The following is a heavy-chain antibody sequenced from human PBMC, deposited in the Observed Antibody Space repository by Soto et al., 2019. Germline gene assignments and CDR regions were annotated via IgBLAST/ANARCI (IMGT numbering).Heavy chain of an antibody. CDR3: TRAGYCSSTSCYATFDY. CDR2: IRSKAYGGTT. V-gene: IGHV3-49*03. Sequence: GGSLRLSCTASGFTFGDYAMSWFRQAPGKGLEWVGFIRSKAYGGTTEYAASVKGRFTISRDDSKSIAYLQMNSLKTEDTAVYYCTRAGYCSSTSCYATFDYWGQGTLVTVSS. J-gene: IGHJ4*02. D-gene: IGHD2-2*01. CDR1: GFTFGDYA.